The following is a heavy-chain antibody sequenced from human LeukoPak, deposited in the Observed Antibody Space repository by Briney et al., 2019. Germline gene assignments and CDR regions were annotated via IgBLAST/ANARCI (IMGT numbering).Heavy chain of an antibody. D-gene: IGHD6-13*01. CDR2: ISSSSRYI. CDR3: ARVGSSWYPIPY. V-gene: IGHV3-21*01. J-gene: IGHJ4*02. Sequence: GGSLRLSCAASGFTFSSYSMNWVRQAPGKGLEWVSSISSSSRYIYYAGSVKGRFTISRDNAKNSLYLEMNSLRGEDTAVYYCARVGSSWYPIPYWGQGTLVTVSS. CDR1: GFTFSSYS.